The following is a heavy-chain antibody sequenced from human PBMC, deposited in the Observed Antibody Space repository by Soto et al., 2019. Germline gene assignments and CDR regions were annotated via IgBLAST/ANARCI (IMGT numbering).Heavy chain of an antibody. J-gene: IGHJ4*02. D-gene: IGHD6-6*01. V-gene: IGHV1-8*01. CDR1: RYTFTSYD. CDR2: MNPNSGNT. Sequence: GASVKVSCKASRYTFTSYDINWVRQATGQGLEWMGWMNPNSGNTGYAQKFQGRVTMTRNTSISTAYMELSSLRSEDTAVYYCASGVSSSLPFDYWGQGTLVTVSS. CDR3: ASGVSSSLPFDY.